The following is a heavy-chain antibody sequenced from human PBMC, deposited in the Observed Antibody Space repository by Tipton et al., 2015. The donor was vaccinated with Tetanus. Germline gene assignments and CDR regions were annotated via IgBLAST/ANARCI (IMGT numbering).Heavy chain of an antibody. J-gene: IGHJ4*02. CDR2: SWYDGTDQ. V-gene: IGHV3-33*01. Sequence: SLRLSCAASGFIFSSYGIHWVRQAPGKGLEWAAVSWYDGTDQYYADSVKGRFTLSRDNSKNTLYLEMNSLRVEDTALYYCASEADGRGGSCFSGDFDKWGQGTLVAVSS. CDR1: GFIFSSYG. CDR3: ASEADGRGGSCFSGDFDK. D-gene: IGHD6-19*01.